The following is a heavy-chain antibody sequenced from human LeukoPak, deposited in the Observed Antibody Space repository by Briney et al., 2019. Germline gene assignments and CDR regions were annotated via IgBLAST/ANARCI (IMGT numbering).Heavy chain of an antibody. CDR3: ATDGGPLGEVWFTEPHA. V-gene: IGHV3-43*01. D-gene: IGHD3-10*01. Sequence: GGSLRLSCVASGLTLAYYTMHWVRQVPGQGLEWVSLISGDGVRINYRDSVKGRFTISRDNTKNSLYLQMNSLRTEDTALYYCATDGGPLGEVWFTEPHAWGQVTLVT. J-gene: IGHJ5*02. CDR2: ISGDGVRI. CDR1: GLTLAYYT.